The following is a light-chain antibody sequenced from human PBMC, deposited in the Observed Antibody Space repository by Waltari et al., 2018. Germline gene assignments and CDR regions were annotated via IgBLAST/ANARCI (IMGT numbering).Light chain of an antibody. CDR2: EVR. J-gene: IGLJ3*02. CDR3: TSYTTSRTWV. V-gene: IGLV2-14*01. CDR1: SSDVRAYDY. Sequence: QSALTQPASVSGSPGQSITISCTGTSSDVRAYDYVSWYQQKPGKAPQLIIYEVRGRPPGVPNRVSGSKSGYTAFLTISGLQAEDEADYYCTSYTTSRTWVFGGGTKLTVL.